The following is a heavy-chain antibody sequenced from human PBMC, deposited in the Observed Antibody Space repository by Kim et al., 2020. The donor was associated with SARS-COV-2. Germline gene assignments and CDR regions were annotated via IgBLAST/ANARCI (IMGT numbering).Heavy chain of an antibody. CDR2: IYPGDSET. Sequence: GESLKISCKASGYTFTNYWIGWVRQMPGKGLEFMGIIYPGDSETRYSPSFQGQVTISVDKSIGTAYLQWSSLKASDTAMYYCARLALDRATVVPFDSWG. CDR1: GYTFTNYW. V-gene: IGHV5-51*01. CDR3: ARLALDRATVVPFDS. J-gene: IGHJ4*01. D-gene: IGHD2-8*02.